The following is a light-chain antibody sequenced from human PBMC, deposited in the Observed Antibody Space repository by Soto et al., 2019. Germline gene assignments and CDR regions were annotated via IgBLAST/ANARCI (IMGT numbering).Light chain of an antibody. Sequence: QSALTQPASVSGSPGQSITISCTGTSSDVGGYNSVSWYQQHPGKTPKLIIYDVSNRPSGVSTRFSGSKSGNTASLTISGLQAEDEADYYCCSYTSTTTWLFGGVTKLTVL. J-gene: IGLJ2*01. CDR3: CSYTSTTTWL. CDR2: DVS. CDR1: SSDVGGYNS. V-gene: IGLV2-14*03.